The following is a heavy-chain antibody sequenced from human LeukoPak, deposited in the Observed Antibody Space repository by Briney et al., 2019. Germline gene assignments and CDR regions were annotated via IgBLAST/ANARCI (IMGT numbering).Heavy chain of an antibody. CDR1: GFTFTSYA. J-gene: IGHJ4*02. D-gene: IGHD3-10*01. CDR3: ATSINLVRGVMLGGDY. V-gene: IGHV3-23*01. Sequence: GGSLRLSCAASGFTFTSYAMNWVRQAPGKGLEWVSAISGSGGSTYYADSVKGRFTISKDNSKNTLYLQMNTLRAEDTAVYYWATSINLVRGVMLGGDYWGQGTLVTVFS. CDR2: ISGSGGST.